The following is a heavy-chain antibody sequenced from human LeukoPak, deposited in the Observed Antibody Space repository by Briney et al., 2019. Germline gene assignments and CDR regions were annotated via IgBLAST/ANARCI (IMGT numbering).Heavy chain of an antibody. V-gene: IGHV3-30*04. CDR2: ISYDGSNK. D-gene: IGHD3-10*01. CDR1: GFTFSNYA. Sequence: GGSLRLSCAASGFTFSNYAMHWVRQAPGKGLEWVAIISYDGSNKYYADSVKGRFTISRDNSKSTLYLQMNSLRADDTAVYYCARGRSGSHHFDSWGQGTLVTVPS. J-gene: IGHJ4*02. CDR3: ARGRSGSHHFDS.